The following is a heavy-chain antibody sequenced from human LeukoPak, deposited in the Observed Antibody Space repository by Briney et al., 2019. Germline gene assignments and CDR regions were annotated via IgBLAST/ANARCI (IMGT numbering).Heavy chain of an antibody. CDR1: GYTFTTYY. V-gene: IGHV1-2*06. CDR3: ARGYCSGGSCYSVENWFDP. CDR2: INPSSGGT. J-gene: IGHJ5*02. D-gene: IGHD2-15*01. Sequence: ASVKVSCKASGYTFTTYYMFWVRQAPGQGLEWMGRINPSSGGTDYAQKFQGRVTMTRDTSISTAYMELSRLRSDDTAMYYCARGYCSGGSCYSVENWFDPWGQGTLVTVSS.